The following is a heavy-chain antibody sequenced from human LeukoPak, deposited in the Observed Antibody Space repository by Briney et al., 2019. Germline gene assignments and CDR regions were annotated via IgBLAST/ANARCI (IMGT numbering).Heavy chain of an antibody. CDR1: SYTFTNYA. CDR2: ISAYNGNT. CDR3: ARRGGSYWPSSFDS. Sequence: ASVKVSCKASSYTFTNYAFTWVRQAPGQGLEWMGWISAYNGNTNYAQKLQGRVTMTTDTSTSTAYMELRSLRAEDTDGHYCARRGGSYWPSSFDSWGQGNLVTVSS. V-gene: IGHV1-18*01. D-gene: IGHD1-26*01. J-gene: IGHJ4*02.